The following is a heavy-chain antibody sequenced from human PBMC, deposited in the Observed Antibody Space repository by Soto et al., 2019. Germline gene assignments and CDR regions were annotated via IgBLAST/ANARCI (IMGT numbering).Heavy chain of an antibody. CDR2: INPNTGYT. V-gene: IGHV1-8*01. D-gene: IGHD3-16*02. CDR1: GYTFTSYD. J-gene: IGHJ4*02. Sequence: ASVKVSCKASGYTFTSYDINWVRQATGQGLEWMGWINPNTGYTDYAQKFQGRVTMTGNTSITTAYMELSSLRPEDTAVYYCVRGRVMITFGVVIVIDYWGQGSPVTVSS. CDR3: VRGRVMITFGVVIVIDY.